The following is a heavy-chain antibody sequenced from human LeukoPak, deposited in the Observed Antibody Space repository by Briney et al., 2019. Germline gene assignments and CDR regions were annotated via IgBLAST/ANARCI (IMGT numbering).Heavy chain of an antibody. J-gene: IGHJ4*02. CDR3: ARDLNYYDSSGYYVFHFDY. Sequence: PGRSLRLACAPSGFTFGSYSINWGSQDGGKGLGWVSSISISGRYINYPYSVKGPFTITRDNANNSLYLQMNSLRAEDTAVYYCARDLNYYDSSGYYVFHFDYWGQGTLVTVPS. CDR1: GFTFGSYS. V-gene: IGHV3-21*01. CDR2: ISISGRYI. D-gene: IGHD3-22*01.